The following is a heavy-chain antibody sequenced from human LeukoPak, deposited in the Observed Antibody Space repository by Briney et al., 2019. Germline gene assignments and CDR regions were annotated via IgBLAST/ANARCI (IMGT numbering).Heavy chain of an antibody. D-gene: IGHD3-10*01. CDR3: ARASRGHDY. Sequence: SETLSLTCTVSGGSTSSYYWNWIRQPPGKGLEWIGNIYYSGNTNYNPSLKSRVTISVDTSKNQFSLKLTSVTAADTAVYYCARASRGHDYWGQGTLVTVSS. J-gene: IGHJ4*02. CDR2: IYYSGNT. V-gene: IGHV4-59*01. CDR1: GGSTSSYY.